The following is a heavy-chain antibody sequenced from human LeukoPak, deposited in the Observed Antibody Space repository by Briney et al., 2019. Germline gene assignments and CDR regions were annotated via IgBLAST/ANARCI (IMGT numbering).Heavy chain of an antibody. CDR1: GFTFSSYS. V-gene: IGHV3-21*01. Sequence: PGGSLRLSCSASGFTFSSYSMNWVRQAPGKGLEWVSSISSSSSYIYYADSVKGRFTISRDNAKNSLYLQMNSLRAEDTAVYYCASALSYYDSSWPYLGYWGQGTLVTVSS. CDR3: ASALSYYDSSWPYLGY. J-gene: IGHJ4*02. D-gene: IGHD3-22*01. CDR2: ISSSSSYI.